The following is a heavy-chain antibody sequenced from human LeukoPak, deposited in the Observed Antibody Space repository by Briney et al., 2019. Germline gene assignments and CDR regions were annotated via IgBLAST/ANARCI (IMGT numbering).Heavy chain of an antibody. CDR3: AKDYGYDSSGYQVTVFDY. CDR2: ISYDGSNK. Sequence: QSGGSLRLSCAASGFTFDDYAMHWVRQAPGKGLEWVAVISYDGSNKYYADSVKGRFTISRDNSKNTLYLQMNSLRAEDTAVYYCAKDYGYDSSGYQVTVFDYWGQGTLVTVSS. J-gene: IGHJ4*02. V-gene: IGHV3-30*18. D-gene: IGHD3-22*01. CDR1: GFTFDDYA.